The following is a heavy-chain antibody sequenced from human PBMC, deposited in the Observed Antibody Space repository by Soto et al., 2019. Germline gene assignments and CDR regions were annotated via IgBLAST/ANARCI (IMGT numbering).Heavy chain of an antibody. J-gene: IGHJ6*02. CDR2: IYTSGST. V-gene: IGHV4-4*07. Sequence: QVQLQESGPGLVKPSETLSLTCTVSGGSISSFYWSWIRQPAGKGLEWIGRIYTSGSTNYNPSLKSRVTVSLDTSKNQVSLKLSSVTAADTAVYFCAGDQGYYYDGMDIWGQGTTVTVSS. CDR1: GGSISSFY. CDR3: AGDQGYYYDGMDI.